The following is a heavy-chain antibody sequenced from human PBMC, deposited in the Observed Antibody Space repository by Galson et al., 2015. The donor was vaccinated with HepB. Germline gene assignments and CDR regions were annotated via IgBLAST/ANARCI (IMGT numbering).Heavy chain of an antibody. Sequence: SVKVSCKASGYTFTSYDINWVRQATGQGLEWMGWMNPNSGNTGYAQKFQGRVTMTRNTSISTAYMELSSLRSEDTAVYYCARAPYSSSSGGLENYYMDVWGKGTTVTVSS. J-gene: IGHJ6*03. V-gene: IGHV1-8*01. CDR1: GYTFTSYD. CDR2: MNPNSGNT. D-gene: IGHD6-6*01. CDR3: ARAPYSSSSGGLENYYMDV.